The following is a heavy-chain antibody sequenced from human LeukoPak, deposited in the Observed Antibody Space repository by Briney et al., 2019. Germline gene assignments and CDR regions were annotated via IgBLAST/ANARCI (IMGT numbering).Heavy chain of an antibody. CDR3: TTRGYSGYDLGTVDY. J-gene: IGHJ4*02. CDR1: GFTFSNAW. Sequence: GGSLRLSCAASGFTFSNAWMSWVRQAPGKGLEWVGRIKSKTDGGTTDYAAPVKGRFTISRDDSKNTLYLQMNSLKTEDTAVYYCTTRGYSGYDLGTVDYWGQGTLVTVSS. V-gene: IGHV3-15*01. CDR2: IKSKTDGGTT. D-gene: IGHD5-12*01.